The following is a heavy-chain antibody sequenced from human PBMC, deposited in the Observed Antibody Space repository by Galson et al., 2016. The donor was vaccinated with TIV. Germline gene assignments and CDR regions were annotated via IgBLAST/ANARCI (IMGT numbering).Heavy chain of an antibody. CDR1: SFTLSSYS. V-gene: IGHV3-48*04. J-gene: IGHJ4*02. CDR3: AKYGDYFGSGSFSRFDY. CDR2: ISRTSGTI. Sequence: SLRLSCAASSFTLSSYSMNWVRQAPGKGLEWLAYISRTSGTIYYADSVKGRFTISRDNFKNTLNLEMTTLRAEDTAVYYCAKYGDYFGSGSFSRFDYWGQGTLVSVSS. D-gene: IGHD3-10*01.